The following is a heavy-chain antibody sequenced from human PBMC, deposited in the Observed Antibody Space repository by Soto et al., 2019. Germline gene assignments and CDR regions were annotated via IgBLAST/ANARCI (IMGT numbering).Heavy chain of an antibody. CDR3: AAETYYHGSSGDFDY. CDR2: IVVGSGNT. Sequence: QMQLVQSGPEVKKPGTSVKVSCKVSGFTFTSSAVQWVRQARGQRLEWIGWIVVGSGNTNYAQKFQERVTITRDMSTSTAYMELSSLRSEDTAVYYCAAETYYHGSSGDFDYWGQGTLVTVSS. D-gene: IGHD3-22*01. J-gene: IGHJ4*02. V-gene: IGHV1-58*01. CDR1: GFTFTSSA.